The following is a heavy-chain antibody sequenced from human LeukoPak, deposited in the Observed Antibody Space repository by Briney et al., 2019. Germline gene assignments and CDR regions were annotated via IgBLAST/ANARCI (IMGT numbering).Heavy chain of an antibody. CDR1: GLTFSSYW. V-gene: IGHV3-7*01. Sequence: GGSLRLSCVASGLTFSSYWIAWVRQAPGKGLEWVANIKHDGSEKNYVESVKGRFTISRDNAKNSVYLQMNTLRAEDTAVYYCARDVTGSLDYWGQGTLVTVSS. CDR2: IKHDGSEK. J-gene: IGHJ4*02. D-gene: IGHD3-9*01. CDR3: ARDVTGSLDY.